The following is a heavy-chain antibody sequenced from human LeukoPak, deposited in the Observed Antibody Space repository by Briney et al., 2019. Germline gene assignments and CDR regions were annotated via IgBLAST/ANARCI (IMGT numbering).Heavy chain of an antibody. CDR3: ARDRDIVVVPAAVWFDP. D-gene: IGHD2-2*01. V-gene: IGHV1-18*01. CDR1: GYTFTSYG. J-gene: IGHJ5*02. Sequence: GASVTISFKASGYTFTSYGISWVRQAPGQGLEWMGWISAYNGNTNYAQKLQGRVTMTTDTSTSTAYMELRSLRSDDTAVYYCARDRDIVVVPAAVWFDPWGQGTLVTVSS. CDR2: ISAYNGNT.